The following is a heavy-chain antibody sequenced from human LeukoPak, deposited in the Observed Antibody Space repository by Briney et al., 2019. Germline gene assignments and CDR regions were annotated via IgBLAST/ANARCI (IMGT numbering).Heavy chain of an antibody. CDR2: ISGSGGST. J-gene: IGHJ4*02. CDR3: ARGPYGDYGVDY. Sequence: PGGSLRLSCAASGFTFSSYAMSWVRQAPGKGLEWVSAISGSGGSTYYADSVKGRFTISRDNSKNTLYLQMNSLRAEDTAVYYCARGPYGDYGVDYWGQGTLVTVSS. CDR1: GFTFSSYA. V-gene: IGHV3-23*01. D-gene: IGHD4-17*01.